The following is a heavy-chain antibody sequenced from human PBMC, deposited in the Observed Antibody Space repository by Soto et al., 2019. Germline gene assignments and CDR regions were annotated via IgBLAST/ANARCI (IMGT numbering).Heavy chain of an antibody. CDR3: AKARSDYYDSSGRAFDY. Sequence: GGSLRLSCAASGFTVSSYAMSWVRQAPGKGLEWVSAISGSGGSTYYADSVKGRFTISRDNSKNTLYLQMNSLRAEDTAVYYCAKARSDYYDSSGRAFDYWGQGTLVTVSS. CDR1: GFTVSSYA. D-gene: IGHD3-22*01. J-gene: IGHJ4*02. CDR2: ISGSGGST. V-gene: IGHV3-23*01.